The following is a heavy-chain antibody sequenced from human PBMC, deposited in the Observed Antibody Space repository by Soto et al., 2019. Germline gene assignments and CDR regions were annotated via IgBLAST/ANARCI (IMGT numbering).Heavy chain of an antibody. J-gene: IGHJ4*02. V-gene: IGHV1-46*01. CDR2: INPSGGST. CDR3: ARDTIVVVPAAKNGLRYFDY. Sequence: ASVKVSCKASGYTFTSYYMHWVRQAPGQGLEWMGIINPSGGSTSYAQKFRGRVTMTRDTSTSTVYMELSSLRSEDTAVYYCARDTIVVVPAAKNGLRYFDYWGQGTLVTVSS. CDR1: GYTFTSYY. D-gene: IGHD2-2*01.